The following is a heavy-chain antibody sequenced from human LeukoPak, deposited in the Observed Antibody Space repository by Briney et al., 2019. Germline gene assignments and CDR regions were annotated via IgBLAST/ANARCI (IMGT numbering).Heavy chain of an antibody. CDR2: ISGSGGST. CDR3: GRYYYASSGYYYLDY. J-gene: IGHJ4*02. V-gene: IGHV3-23*01. Sequence: PGGSLRLSCAASGFTFSTHAMSWVRQAPGQGLEWVSGISGSGGSTYYPNSADSVKGRFAIYRDNSKNTLYLQMNSLRAEDTAVYYCGRYYYASSGYYYLDYWGQGTLVTVSS. D-gene: IGHD3-22*01. CDR1: GFTFSTHA.